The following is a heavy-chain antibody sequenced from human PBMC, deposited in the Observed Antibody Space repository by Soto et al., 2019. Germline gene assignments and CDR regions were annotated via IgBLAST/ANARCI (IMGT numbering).Heavy chain of an antibody. CDR2: ISKDGSSK. V-gene: IGHV3-30*04. D-gene: IGHD3-10*01. Sequence: GSLRLSCAASGLILSRYAVHWVRQAPGKGLEWLAVISKDGSSKYYLDSVKGRFTISRDNSKNTVHLEMNSLRDEDTALYYCARSRSGAVADSFDFWGQGTLVTVSS. J-gene: IGHJ4*02. CDR3: ARSRSGAVADSFDF. CDR1: GLILSRYA.